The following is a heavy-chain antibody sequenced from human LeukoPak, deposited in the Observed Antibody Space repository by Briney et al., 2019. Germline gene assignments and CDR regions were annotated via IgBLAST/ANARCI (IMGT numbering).Heavy chain of an antibody. CDR2: MNPNSGNT. CDR1: GYTFTSYD. CDR3: ARTLGYCSSTSCYRPRNMDV. J-gene: IGHJ6*03. V-gene: IGHV1-8*01. Sequence: GASVKVSCKASGYTFTSYDINWVRQATGQGLEWMGWMNPNSGNTGYAQKFQGRVTMTRNTSISTAYMELSSLRSEDTAVYYCARTLGYCSSTSCYRPRNMDVWGKGTTVAVSS. D-gene: IGHD2-2*01.